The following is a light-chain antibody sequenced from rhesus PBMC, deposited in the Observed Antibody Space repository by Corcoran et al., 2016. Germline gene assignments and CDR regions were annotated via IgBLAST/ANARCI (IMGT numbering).Light chain of an antibody. CDR3: MQGTHSPYS. V-gene: IGKV2S9*01. Sequence: DVVLTQSPLSLPVTLGQPASVSCRSSQSLVYRDGKTYLSWLQQKPGQPPRRLIYKVSNRDSGVPERFSGRGAGTDFTLTISRVEAEDVGVYYCMQGTHSPYSFGQGSKVEIK. J-gene: IGKJ2*01. CDR2: KVS. CDR1: QSLVYRDGKTY.